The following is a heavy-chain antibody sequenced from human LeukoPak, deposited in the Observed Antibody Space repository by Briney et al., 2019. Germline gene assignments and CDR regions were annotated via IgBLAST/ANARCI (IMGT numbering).Heavy chain of an antibody. D-gene: IGHD6-13*01. Sequence: SETLSLTCTVCGGSISSYYWSWIRQPPGKGLEWIGYIHYSGSTNYNPSLKSRVTISVDTSKNQFSLKLSSVTAADTAVYYCVSYSSTPIPPTWGQGTLVTVSS. CDR3: VSYSSTPIPPT. CDR2: IHYSGST. V-gene: IGHV4-59*08. J-gene: IGHJ4*02. CDR1: GGSISSYY.